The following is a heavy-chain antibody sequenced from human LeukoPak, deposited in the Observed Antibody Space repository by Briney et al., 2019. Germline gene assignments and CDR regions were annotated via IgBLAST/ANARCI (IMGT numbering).Heavy chain of an antibody. D-gene: IGHD4-23*01. V-gene: IGHV3-9*01. Sequence: GGSLRLSCAASGFTFDDYAMHWVRQAPGKGLEWVSGISWNSGSIGYADSVKGRFTISRDNAKNSLYLQMNSLRAEDTAVYYCASGVTPLFDYWGQGTLVTVSS. J-gene: IGHJ4*02. CDR3: ASGVTPLFDY. CDR1: GFTFDDYA. CDR2: ISWNSGSI.